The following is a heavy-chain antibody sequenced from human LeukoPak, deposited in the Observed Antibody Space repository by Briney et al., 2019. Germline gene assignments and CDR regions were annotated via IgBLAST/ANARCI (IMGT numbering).Heavy chain of an antibody. J-gene: IGHJ4*02. Sequence: SETLSLTCTVSGYSISSGYYWGWIRQPPGKGLEWIGSIYHSGSTNYNPSLKSRVIISIDTSKNQFSLKLSSVTAADTAMYYCARGGHYYDSSGYPFKYWGQGTLVTVSS. CDR2: IYHSGST. CDR1: GYSISSGYY. CDR3: ARGGHYYDSSGYPFKY. V-gene: IGHV4-38-2*02. D-gene: IGHD3-22*01.